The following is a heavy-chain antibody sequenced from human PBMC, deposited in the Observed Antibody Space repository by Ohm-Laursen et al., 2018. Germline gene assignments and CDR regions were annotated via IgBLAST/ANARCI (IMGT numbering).Heavy chain of an antibody. CDR1: GFTFSSYS. V-gene: IGHV3-21*01. CDR3: AGNYDFWSGYYTVGDYYYYGMDV. D-gene: IGHD3-3*01. CDR2: ISSSSSYI. Sequence: SLRLSCAASGFTFSSYSMNWVRQAPGKGLEWVSSISSSSSYIYYADSVRGRFTISRDNAKNSLYLQMNSLRAEDTAVYYCAGNYDFWSGYYTVGDYYYYGMDVWGQGTTVTVSS. J-gene: IGHJ6*02.